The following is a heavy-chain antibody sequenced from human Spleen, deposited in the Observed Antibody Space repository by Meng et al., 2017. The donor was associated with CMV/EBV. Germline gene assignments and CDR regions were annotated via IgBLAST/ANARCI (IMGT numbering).Heavy chain of an antibody. CDR1: GFTFDDYA. J-gene: IGHJ4*02. CDR3: ARGGYRSDYYDSTGYSI. V-gene: IGHV3-74*01. D-gene: IGHD3-22*01. CDR2: INSDGSII. Sequence: GESLKISCAASGFTFDDYAMHWVRQAPGKGLVWLSRINSDGSIINSADSVKGRFTISRDNAENTLYLEMNSLRVEDSAVYYCARGGYRSDYYDSTGYSIWGQGILVTVSS.